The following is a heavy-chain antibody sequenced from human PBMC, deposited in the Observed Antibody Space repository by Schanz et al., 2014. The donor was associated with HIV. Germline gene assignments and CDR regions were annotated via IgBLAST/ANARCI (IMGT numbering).Heavy chain of an antibody. Sequence: QVQLVQSGAEVKEPGASVKVSCKPYGHIFTGYLMHWVRQAPGQGLEWMGWINPNSGGTHYAQKFQGRVTMTRDTSISTAYMELRSLRSDDTAVYYCARTRGIAVAGFDYWGQGTLVTVSS. CDR2: INPNSGGT. D-gene: IGHD6-19*01. J-gene: IGHJ4*02. CDR3: ARTRGIAVAGFDY. CDR1: GHIFTGYL. V-gene: IGHV1-2*02.